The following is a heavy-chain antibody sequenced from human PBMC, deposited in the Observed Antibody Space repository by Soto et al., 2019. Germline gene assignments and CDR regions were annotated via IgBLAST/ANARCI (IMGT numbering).Heavy chain of an antibody. D-gene: IGHD3-22*01. V-gene: IGHV1-8*01. CDR2: MNPNSGNT. J-gene: IGHJ6*02. Sequence: ASVKDSCKASGYTFTSYDINWVRQATGQGLEWMGWMNPNSGNTGYAQKFQGRVTMTRNTSISTAYMELSSLRSEDTAVYHCAITYYYDSSGYYPGYYYYGMDVWGQGTTVTVSS. CDR1: GYTFTSYD. CDR3: AITYYYDSSGYYPGYYYYGMDV.